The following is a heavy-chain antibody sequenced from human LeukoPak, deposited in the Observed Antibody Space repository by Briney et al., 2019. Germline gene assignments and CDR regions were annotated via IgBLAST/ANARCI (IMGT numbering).Heavy chain of an antibody. D-gene: IGHD4-17*01. CDR2: ISSSSTTI. CDR3: ARETGSAVGSTDFDY. V-gene: IGHV3-48*01. J-gene: IGHJ4*02. Sequence: GGSLRLSCAASGFTFSSYSMNWVRQAPGKGLKWVSYISSSSTTIYYADSVKGRFTISRDNSKNTLYLQMNSLRAEDTAVYYCARETGSAVGSTDFDYWGQGTLVTVSS. CDR1: GFTFSSYS.